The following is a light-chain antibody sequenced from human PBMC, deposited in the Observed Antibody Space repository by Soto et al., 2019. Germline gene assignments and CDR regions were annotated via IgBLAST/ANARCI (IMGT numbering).Light chain of an antibody. CDR3: SSYTSSSTLLYV. CDR1: SSDVGGYNY. CDR2: DVS. Sequence: QSVLTQPASVSGSPGQSITISCTGTSSDVGGYNYVAWYQQHPGKAPKLMIYDVSNRPSGVSNRFSGSKSGNTVSLTISGLQAEDEADYYCSSYTSSSTLLYVFGTGTSSPS. V-gene: IGLV2-14*01. J-gene: IGLJ1*01.